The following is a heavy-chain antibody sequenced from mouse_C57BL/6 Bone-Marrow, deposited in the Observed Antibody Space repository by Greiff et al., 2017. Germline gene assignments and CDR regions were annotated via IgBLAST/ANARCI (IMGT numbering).Heavy chain of an antibody. CDR2: IHPNSGST. CDR3: ARKGIYYGSLYFDY. CDR1: GYTFTSYW. Sequence: QVQLQQPGAELVKPGASVKLSCKASGYTFTSYWMHWVKQRPGQGLEWIGMIHPNSGSTNYNEKFKSKATLTVDKSSITAYMQLSSLTSEDSAVYYCARKGIYYGSLYFDYWGQGTTLTVSS. V-gene: IGHV1-64*01. D-gene: IGHD1-1*01. J-gene: IGHJ2*01.